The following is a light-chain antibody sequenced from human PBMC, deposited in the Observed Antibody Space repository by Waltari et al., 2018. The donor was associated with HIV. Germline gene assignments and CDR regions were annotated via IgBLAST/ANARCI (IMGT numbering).Light chain of an antibody. CDR1: QSVNNF. J-gene: IGKJ4*01. Sequence: DIQMTQSPSSLSASVGDRVTITCRASQSVNNFLNWYQQKPGKAPKLLISAASSLHSGVPSRFSGSGSVTDFTLTISSLLPENFATYDCQQSYSTPLTFGGGTKVEIK. CDR3: QQSYSTPLT. CDR2: AAS. V-gene: IGKV1-39*01.